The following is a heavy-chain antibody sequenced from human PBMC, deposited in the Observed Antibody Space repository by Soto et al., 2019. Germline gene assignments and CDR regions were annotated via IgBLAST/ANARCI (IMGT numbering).Heavy chain of an antibody. Sequence: GESLKISCKGSGYTFTNYWIGWVRQMPGKGLEWMGIIYPGDSDTRYSPSFQGQVTISADKSISTAYLQWSSLKASDTAMYYCASPPTVYTYCGGDCYYFDYWGQGTLVTVSS. CDR1: GYTFTNYW. CDR3: ASPPTVYTYCGGDCYYFDY. D-gene: IGHD2-21*02. J-gene: IGHJ4*02. CDR2: IYPGDSDT. V-gene: IGHV5-51*01.